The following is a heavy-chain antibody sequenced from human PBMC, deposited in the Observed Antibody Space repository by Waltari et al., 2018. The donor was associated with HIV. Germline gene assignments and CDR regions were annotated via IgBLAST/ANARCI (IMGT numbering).Heavy chain of an antibody. CDR2: IYPDDSDT. CDR1: GYSFTTNW. CDR3: VTAAYGANSWIDY. D-gene: IGHD3-10*01. J-gene: IGHJ4*02. Sequence: DVQLVQSGAEIKKPGASLKISCKGSGYSFTTNWIGWLRQMPGKGLDWMAIIYPDDSDTRYNPSFRGQVTISVDRSISTAHLSWRRLKTSDTGIYYCVTAAYGANSWIDYWGQGTPVTVSS. V-gene: IGHV5-51*01.